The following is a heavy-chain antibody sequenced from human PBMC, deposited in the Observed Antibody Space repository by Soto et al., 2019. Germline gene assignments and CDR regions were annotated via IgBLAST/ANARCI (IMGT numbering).Heavy chain of an antibody. CDR3: ARVIAVPAANYHFDY. J-gene: IGHJ4*02. CDR1: GGSISSYY. Sequence: SETLSLTCTVSGGSISSYYWSWIRQPPGKGLEWIGYIYYSGSTNYNPSLKSRVTISVDTSKNQFSLKLSSVTAADTAVYYCARVIAVPAANYHFDYWGQGTLVTVSS. D-gene: IGHD2-2*01. V-gene: IGHV4-59*01. CDR2: IYYSGST.